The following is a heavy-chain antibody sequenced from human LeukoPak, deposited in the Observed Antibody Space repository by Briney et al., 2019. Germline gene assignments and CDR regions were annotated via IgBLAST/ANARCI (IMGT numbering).Heavy chain of an antibody. Sequence: PGGSLRLSCAASGFTFSSYAMYWVRQAPGKGLEWVSVISNSGGSSFYADSVKGRFTISRDNSKNTLYLQMNSLRAEDTAVYYCAKRASGSGTSLSYFDYWGQGTL. CDR1: GFTFSSYA. J-gene: IGHJ4*02. D-gene: IGHD3-10*01. V-gene: IGHV3-23*01. CDR2: ISNSGGSS. CDR3: AKRASGSGTSLSYFDY.